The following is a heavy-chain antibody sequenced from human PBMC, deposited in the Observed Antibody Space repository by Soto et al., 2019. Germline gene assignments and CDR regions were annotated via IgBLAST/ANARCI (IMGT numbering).Heavy chain of an antibody. CDR2: INHSGRT. CDR1: GGPFNGYK. CDR3: ARGLDLWASSIDH. D-gene: IGHD1-7*01. V-gene: IGHV4-34*01. J-gene: IGHJ5*02. Sequence: QVHLQQWGAGLLKPSETLSLTCAVHGGPFNGYKWTWIRQPPGKGLEWIGDINHSGRTNSNPSLESRLTISADTSKNQFSLNLSSVTAADTAVYYCARGLDLWASSIDHWGQGILVTVSS.